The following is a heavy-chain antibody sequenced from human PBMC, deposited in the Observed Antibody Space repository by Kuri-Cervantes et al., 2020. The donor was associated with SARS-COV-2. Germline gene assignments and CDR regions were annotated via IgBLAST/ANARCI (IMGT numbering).Heavy chain of an antibody. J-gene: IGHJ4*02. CDR2: MDLSDSYT. D-gene: IGHD6-6*01. CDR3: AGTYSSSSPVY. V-gene: IGHV5-10-1*01. CDR1: GYRFSNYW. Sequence: KVSCKGSGYRFSNYWINWVRQMPGKGLEWMGRMDLSDSYTNYSPSFQGHVTISVDKSISTAYLLRSSLQASDTAIYYCAGTYSSSSPVYWGQGTLVTVSS.